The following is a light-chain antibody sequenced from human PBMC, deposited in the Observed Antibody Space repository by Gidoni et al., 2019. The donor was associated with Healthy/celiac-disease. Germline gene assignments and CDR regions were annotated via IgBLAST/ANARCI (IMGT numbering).Light chain of an antibody. V-gene: IGLV1-47*01. CDR1: SSNIGSNY. CDR2: RNN. CDR3: ATWDGSLSGRV. J-gene: IGLJ3*02. Sequence: QSVLTQPPSASGTPGQRGTISGSGSSSNIGSNYVYWYQQLPGTAPKLLIYRNNQRPSGFPDRFAGSKSGTSASLAISGLRSEDEADYYCATWDGSLSGRVFGGGTKLTVL.